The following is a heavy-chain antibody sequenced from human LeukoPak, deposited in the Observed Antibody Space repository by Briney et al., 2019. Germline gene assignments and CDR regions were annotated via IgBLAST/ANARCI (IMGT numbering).Heavy chain of an antibody. J-gene: IGHJ5*02. Sequence: GGSLRLSCAASGFTFSSYAMSWVRQAPGKGLEWVSAISGSGGSTYYADSVKGRFTISRDNSKNTLYLQMNSLRAEDTAVYYCAKDLNPLYCSSTSCSFNWFDPWGQGTLVTVSS. CDR2: ISGSGGST. D-gene: IGHD2-2*01. CDR3: AKDLNPLYCSSTSCSFNWFDP. V-gene: IGHV3-23*01. CDR1: GFTFSSYA.